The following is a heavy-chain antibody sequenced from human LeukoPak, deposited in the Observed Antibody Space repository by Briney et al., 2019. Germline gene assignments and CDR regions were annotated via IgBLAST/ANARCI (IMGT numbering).Heavy chain of an antibody. V-gene: IGHV4-61*01. CDR3: ARMEDVGPAALDY. CDR2: FYYNGST. J-gene: IGHJ4*02. Sequence: SETLSLTCTVSGGSISSGSYYWGWIRQPPGKGLEWIGYFYYNGSTNYNPPLKSRVTISVDTSKNQFSLKLRSVSAADTAVYYCARMEDVGPAALDYWGQGSLVTVSS. CDR1: GGSISSGSYY. D-gene: IGHD2-2*01.